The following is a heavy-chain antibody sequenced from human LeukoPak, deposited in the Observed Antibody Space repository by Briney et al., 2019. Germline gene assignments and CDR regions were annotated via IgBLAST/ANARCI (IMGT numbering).Heavy chain of an antibody. Sequence: PGGSLRLSCAASGFTVSSNYMSWVRQAPGKGLEWVSVIYSGGSTYYADSVKGRFTISRDNSKNTLYLQMNSLRAEDTAVYYCATGSMGYYYGMDVWGQGTTVTVSS. CDR2: IYSGGST. D-gene: IGHD5-24*01. V-gene: IGHV3-53*01. CDR1: GFTVSSNY. J-gene: IGHJ6*02. CDR3: ATGSMGYYYGMDV.